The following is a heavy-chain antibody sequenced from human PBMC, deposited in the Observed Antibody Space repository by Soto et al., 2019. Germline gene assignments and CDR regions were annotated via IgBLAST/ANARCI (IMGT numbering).Heavy chain of an antibody. J-gene: IGHJ3*02. CDR3: ARGEYYYDSSGYISDAFDI. Sequence: ASVKVSCQASGYTFTSYGISWVRQAPGQGLEWMGWISAYNGNTNYAQKLQGRVTMTTDTSTSTAYMELRSLRSDDTAVYYCARGEYYYDSSGYISDAFDIWGQGTMVTVSS. D-gene: IGHD3-22*01. V-gene: IGHV1-18*01. CDR1: GYTFTSYG. CDR2: ISAYNGNT.